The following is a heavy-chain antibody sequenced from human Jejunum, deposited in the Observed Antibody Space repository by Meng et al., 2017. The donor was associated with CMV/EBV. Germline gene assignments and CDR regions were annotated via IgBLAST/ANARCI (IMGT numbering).Heavy chain of an antibody. CDR1: GGSVSTPNYS. J-gene: IGHJ4*02. CDR3: ARGGWGNWNFEH. D-gene: IGHD1-1*01. CDR2: IEDSETT. Sequence: SGGSVSTPNYSGSWIRQPPGKALEWIGFIEDSETTRYMPSLESRVSISIDTSKNQFSLRVRSVTAADTATYYCARGGWGNWNFEHWGQGTQVTVSS. V-gene: IGHV4-61*01.